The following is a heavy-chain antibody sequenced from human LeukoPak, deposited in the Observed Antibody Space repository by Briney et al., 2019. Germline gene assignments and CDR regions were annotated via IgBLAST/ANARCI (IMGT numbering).Heavy chain of an antibody. Sequence: GGSLRLSCAASGYTFGSYWMYWVRQAPGKGLVWVSRINNDGSSTIYADSVKGRFTISRDNAKNTLYLQMNSLRDDDTAVYYCAKERGRYYGSDDDAFDIWGQGTMVTVSS. CDR2: INNDGSST. J-gene: IGHJ3*02. D-gene: IGHD3-10*01. V-gene: IGHV3-74*01. CDR1: GYTFGSYW. CDR3: AKERGRYYGSDDDAFDI.